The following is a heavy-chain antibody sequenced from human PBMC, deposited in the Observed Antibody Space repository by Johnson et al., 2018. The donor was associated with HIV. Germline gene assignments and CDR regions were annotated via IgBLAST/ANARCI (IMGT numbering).Heavy chain of an antibody. CDR1: GFTFSSYG. Sequence: QVQLVESGGGVVQPGGSLRLSCAASGFTFSSYGMHWVRQAPGKGLEWVAFIRYDGSNRYYADSVKGRFTISRDDSKNTLYLQMNSLKTEDPAVYYCTTGWGSKGDAFDIWGQGTMVTVSS. V-gene: IGHV3-30*02. CDR3: TTGWGSKGDAFDI. D-gene: IGHD3-16*01. J-gene: IGHJ3*02. CDR2: IRYDGSNR.